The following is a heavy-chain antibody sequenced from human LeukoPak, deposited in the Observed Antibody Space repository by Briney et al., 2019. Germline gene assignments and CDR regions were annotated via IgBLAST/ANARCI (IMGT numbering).Heavy chain of an antibody. CDR1: GFTFNSYA. CDR3: AKAGIGVVGYFDY. CDR2: IRGSGGGT. Sequence: GGSLRLSCAASGFTFNSYAMSWVRQAPGKGLEWVSAIRGSGGGTYYADSEKGWFTISRDNSKNTLYLQMNSLRDEDTALYYCAKAGIGVVGYFDYWGQGTLVTVSS. V-gene: IGHV3-23*01. J-gene: IGHJ4*02. D-gene: IGHD6-19*01.